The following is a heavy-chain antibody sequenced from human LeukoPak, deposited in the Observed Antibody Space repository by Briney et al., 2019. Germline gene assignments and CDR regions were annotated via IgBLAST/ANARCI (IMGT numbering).Heavy chain of an antibody. CDR3: AKYDGVATNLYFDF. Sequence: GGSLRLSCGASGFTFSSYATSWVRQAPGKGLEWVSEISGSGGSTYYADSVKGRFTISRDNSKNTLYLQMNSLRAEDTAVYYCAKYDGVATNLYFDFWGQGTLVTVSS. D-gene: IGHD5-12*01. CDR2: ISGSGGST. J-gene: IGHJ4*02. CDR1: GFTFSSYA. V-gene: IGHV3-23*01.